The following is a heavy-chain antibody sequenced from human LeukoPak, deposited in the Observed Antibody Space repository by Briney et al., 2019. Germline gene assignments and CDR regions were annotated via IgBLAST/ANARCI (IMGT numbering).Heavy chain of an antibody. CDR1: GFTFGDYA. CDR2: IKSKIDGGTT. V-gene: IGHV3-15*01. CDR3: TTLGDGGYYYYYMDV. Sequence: GGSLRLSCTASGFTFGDYAMSWFRQAPGKGLEWVGRIKSKIDGGTTDYAVPVKGRFTISRDDSKNTLYLQMISLKTEDTAVYYCTTLGDGGYYYYYMDVWGKGTTVTISS. J-gene: IGHJ6*03.